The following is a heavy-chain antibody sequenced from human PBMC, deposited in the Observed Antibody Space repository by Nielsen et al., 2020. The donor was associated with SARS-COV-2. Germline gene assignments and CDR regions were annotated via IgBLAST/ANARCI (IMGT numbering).Heavy chain of an antibody. CDR2: IVVGSGNT. D-gene: IGHD3-10*01. CDR3: AASITMVRGALYY. CDR1: GFTFTSSA. Sequence: SVKVSCKASGFTFTSSAMQWVRQARGQRLEWIGWIVVGSGNTNYAQKFQERVTITRDMSTSTAYMELSSLRSEDTAVYYCAASITMVRGALYYWGQGTLVTVPS. J-gene: IGHJ4*02. V-gene: IGHV1-58*02.